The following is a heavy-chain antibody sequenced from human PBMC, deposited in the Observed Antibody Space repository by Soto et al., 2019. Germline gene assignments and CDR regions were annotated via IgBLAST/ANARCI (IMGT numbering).Heavy chain of an antibody. V-gene: IGHV3-74*01. CDR3: ARLSGSHSTFDY. CDR1: GFTFSSYW. CDR2: IDTDGRST. J-gene: IGHJ4*02. Sequence: GSLRLSCAASGFTFSSYWMHWVRQAPGKGLVWVSRIDTDGRSTNYADSVMGRFTISRDNAKNTLFLQMSTLRAEDTAVYYCARLSGSHSTFDYWGQGTLVTVSS. D-gene: IGHD1-26*01.